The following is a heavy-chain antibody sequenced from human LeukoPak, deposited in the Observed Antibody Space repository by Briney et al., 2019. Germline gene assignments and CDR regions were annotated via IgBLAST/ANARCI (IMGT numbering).Heavy chain of an antibody. Sequence: GGSLRLSCSASGLTFSGYSMIWVRQAPGKGLEWVSYISSSGNSIYYADSVKGRFTISRDNSENTLYMQMDSLTVEDTAVYYCARAGVISGWDSRGQGVLVTVSS. D-gene: IGHD3-3*02. CDR1: GLTFSGYS. J-gene: IGHJ4*02. V-gene: IGHV3-48*04. CDR2: ISSSGNSI. CDR3: ARAGVISGWDS.